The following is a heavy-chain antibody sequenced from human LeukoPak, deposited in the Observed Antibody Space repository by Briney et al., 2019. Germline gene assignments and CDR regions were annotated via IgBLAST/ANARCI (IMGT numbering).Heavy chain of an antibody. Sequence: PGGSLRLSCAASGFTVSSNYMTWVRQAPGKGLEWVSVIYKSAITYYADTVRGRFTISRDNSKNTLYLQMNSLRAEDTAVYFCARGGVDYYGSGTYYLMYYFDYWGQGALVTVSS. CDR3: ARGGVDYYGSGTYYLMYYFDY. J-gene: IGHJ4*02. V-gene: IGHV3-53*01. CDR2: IYKSAIT. CDR1: GFTVSSNY. D-gene: IGHD3-10*01.